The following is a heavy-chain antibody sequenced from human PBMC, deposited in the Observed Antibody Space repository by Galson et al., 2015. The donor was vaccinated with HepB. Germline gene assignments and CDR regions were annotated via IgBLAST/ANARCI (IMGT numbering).Heavy chain of an antibody. J-gene: IGHJ4*02. Sequence: TLSLTCTVSGGSISSGGYYWSWIRQHPGKGLEWIGYIYYSGSTYYNPSLKSRVTISVDTSKNQFSLKLSSVTAADTAVYYRARVYRLGGKGIDYWGQGTLVTVSS. V-gene: IGHV4-31*03. CDR1: GGSISSGGYY. CDR2: IYYSGST. CDR3: ARVYRLGGKGIDY. D-gene: IGHD4-23*01.